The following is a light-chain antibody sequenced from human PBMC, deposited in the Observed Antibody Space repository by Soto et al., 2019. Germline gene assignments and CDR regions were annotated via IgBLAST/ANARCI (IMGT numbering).Light chain of an antibody. J-gene: IGKJ5*01. CDR3: QQYNNWPS. V-gene: IGKV3-15*01. Sequence: EIVLTHFPGTLSLSPWEIATLSCRASQTVSRNLAWYQQRPGQAPRLLIYDISNRATGVPARFSGSGSETEFTLTIRSLQSEDFAVYFCQQYNNWPSFGQGTRLEIK. CDR2: DIS. CDR1: QTVSRN.